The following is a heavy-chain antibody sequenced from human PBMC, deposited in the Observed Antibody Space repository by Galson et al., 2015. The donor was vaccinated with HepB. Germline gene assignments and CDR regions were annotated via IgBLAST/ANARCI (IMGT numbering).Heavy chain of an antibody. J-gene: IGHJ2*01. Sequence: SLRLSCAVSGFTFSSQGMSWLRQAPGKGLEWVSSISGSGGETFYRDSVKGRSTISRDNPKSTLYLQLNSLRAEDTAVYYCAKIAVTAKWYFDFWGRGTLVTVSS. D-gene: IGHD6-19*01. CDR1: GFTFSSQG. CDR2: ISGSGGET. V-gene: IGHV3-23*01. CDR3: AKIAVTAKWYFDF.